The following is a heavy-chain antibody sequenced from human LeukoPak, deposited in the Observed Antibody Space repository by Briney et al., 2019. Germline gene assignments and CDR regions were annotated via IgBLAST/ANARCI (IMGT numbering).Heavy chain of an antibody. CDR1: GGSISSGGYS. CDR2: IYHSGST. D-gene: IGHD3-10*01. CDR3: ARAVRGVISAGYYFEY. J-gene: IGHJ4*02. Sequence: SETLSLTCAVSGGSISSGGYSWSWIGQPPGKGLEWIGYIYHSGSTYYNPSLKSRVTISVDRSKNQFSLKLSSVTAADTAVYYCARAVRGVISAGYYFEYWGQGTLVTVSS. V-gene: IGHV4-30-2*01.